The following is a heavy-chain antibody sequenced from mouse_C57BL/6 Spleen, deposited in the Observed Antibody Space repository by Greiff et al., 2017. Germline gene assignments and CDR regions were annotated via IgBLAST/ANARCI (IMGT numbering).Heavy chain of an antibody. D-gene: IGHD2-2*01. V-gene: IGHV5-16*01. CDR2: INYDGSST. CDR3: ARDRRLPDWYVDV. CDR1: GFTFSDYY. J-gene: IGHJ1*03. Sequence: EVQLVESEGGLVQPGSSMKLSCTASGFTFSDYYMAWVRQVPEKGLEWVANINYDGSSTYYLDSLKSRFIISRDNAKNILYLQMSSLKSEDTAAYYCARDRRLPDWYVDVWGTGTTVTVSS.